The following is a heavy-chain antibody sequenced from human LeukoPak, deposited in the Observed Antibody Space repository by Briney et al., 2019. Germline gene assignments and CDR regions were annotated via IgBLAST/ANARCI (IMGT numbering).Heavy chain of an antibody. CDR2: ITGSGGYT. CDR1: GFTSANYA. V-gene: IGHV3-23*01. D-gene: IGHD1-26*01. CDR3: AKENSGKYPDY. Sequence: GGSLRLPCTASGFTSANYAVSWVRQAPGKGLERVSAITGSGGYTYYADSVKGRFTISRDDSKNTLYLQMNSLRAEDTAVYYCAKENSGKYPDYWGQGTLVTVSS. J-gene: IGHJ4*02.